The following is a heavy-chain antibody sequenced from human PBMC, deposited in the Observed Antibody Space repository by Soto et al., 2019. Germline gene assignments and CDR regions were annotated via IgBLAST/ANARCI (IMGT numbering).Heavy chain of an antibody. V-gene: IGHV4-39*01. J-gene: IGHJ5*02. CDR3: ARPYSSSFGWFDP. Sequence: QLQLQESGPGLVKPSETLSLTCTASGGSISSSSYYWGWIRQPPGKGLEWIGSIYYSGSTYYNPSLKSRVTISVDTSKNQFSLKLSSVTAADTAVYYCARPYSSSFGWFDPWGQGTLVTVSS. CDR2: IYYSGST. CDR1: GGSISSSSYY. D-gene: IGHD6-13*01.